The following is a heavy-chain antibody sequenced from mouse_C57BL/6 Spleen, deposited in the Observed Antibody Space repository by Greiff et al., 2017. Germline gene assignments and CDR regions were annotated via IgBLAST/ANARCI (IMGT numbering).Heavy chain of an antibody. CDR2: IYPGSGST. CDR3: ARFTTVYYCDY. CDR1: GYTFTSYW. V-gene: IGHV1-55*01. D-gene: IGHD1-1*01. J-gene: IGHJ2*01. Sequence: QVQLQQPGAELVKPGASVKMSCKASGYTFTSYWITWVKPRPGQGLEWIGDIYPGSGSTNYNEQFKSKATLTVYTSSSTAYMQRSSLTSEDSAVYYGARFTTVYYCDYWGQGTTLTVSS.